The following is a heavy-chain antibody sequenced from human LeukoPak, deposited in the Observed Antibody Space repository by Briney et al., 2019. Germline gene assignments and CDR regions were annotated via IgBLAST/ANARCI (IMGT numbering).Heavy chain of an antibody. CDR2: INQSGST. V-gene: IGHV4-34*01. J-gene: IGHJ5*02. Sequence: PSETLSLTCAVYGGSFSGCYWSWIRQPPGKGLEWIGEINQSGSTNYNPSLKSRVTISVDTSKNQFSLMLSSVTAADTAVYYCAVSAAGLFDPWGQGTLVTVSS. D-gene: IGHD6-13*01. CDR3: AVSAAGLFDP. CDR1: GGSFSGCY.